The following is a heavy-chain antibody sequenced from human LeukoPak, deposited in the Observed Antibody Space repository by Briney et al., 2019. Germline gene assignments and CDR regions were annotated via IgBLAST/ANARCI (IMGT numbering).Heavy chain of an antibody. Sequence: PGGSLRLSCAASGFTFCSYAMHWVRQAPGKGLEWVAVISYDGSNKYYADSVKGRFTISRDNSKNTLYLQMNSLRAEDTAVYYCARALYYYDQIDYWGQGTLVTVSS. CDR3: ARALYYYDQIDY. V-gene: IGHV3-30*04. D-gene: IGHD3-22*01. CDR1: GFTFCSYA. CDR2: ISYDGSNK. J-gene: IGHJ4*02.